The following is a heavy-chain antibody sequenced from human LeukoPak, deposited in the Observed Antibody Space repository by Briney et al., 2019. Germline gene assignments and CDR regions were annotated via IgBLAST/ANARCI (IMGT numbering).Heavy chain of an antibody. CDR1: GFTFSSYW. V-gene: IGHV3-7*01. D-gene: IGHD3-10*01. J-gene: IGHJ6*02. CDR2: IKQDGSEK. Sequence: GGSLRLSCAASGFTFSSYWMSWVRQAPGKGLEWVANIKQDGSEKYYVDSVKGRFTISRDNAKNSLYLQMNSLRAEDTAVYYCARGGDYYYYGMDVWGQGTTATVSS. CDR3: ARGGDYYYYGMDV.